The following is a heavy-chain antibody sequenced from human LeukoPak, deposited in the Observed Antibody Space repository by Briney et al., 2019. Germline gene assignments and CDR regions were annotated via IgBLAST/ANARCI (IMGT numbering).Heavy chain of an antibody. CDR1: GGSISSGDYY. V-gene: IGHV4-30-4*01. D-gene: IGHD3-10*01. CDR2: IYYSGST. Sequence: PSETLSLTCTVSGGSISSGDYYWSWIRQPPGKGLEWIGYIYYSGSTYYNPSLKSRVTTSVDTSKNQFSLKLSSVTAADTAVYYCARVLRVGYLWFGSHNMYGMDVWGQGTTVTVSS. CDR3: ARVLRVGYLWFGSHNMYGMDV. J-gene: IGHJ6*02.